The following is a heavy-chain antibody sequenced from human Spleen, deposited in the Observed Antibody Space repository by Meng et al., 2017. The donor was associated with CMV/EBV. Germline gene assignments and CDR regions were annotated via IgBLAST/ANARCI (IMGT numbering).Heavy chain of an antibody. D-gene: IGHD5-18*01. Sequence: TCAVYGGSFSGYYWSWIRQPPGKGLEWIGEINHSGSTNYNPSLKSRVTISVDTSKNQFSLKLSSVTAADTAVYYCARWQVDTATLDYWGQGTLVTVSS. CDR3: ARWQVDTATLDY. CDR1: GGSFSGYY. CDR2: INHSGST. J-gene: IGHJ4*02. V-gene: IGHV4-34*01.